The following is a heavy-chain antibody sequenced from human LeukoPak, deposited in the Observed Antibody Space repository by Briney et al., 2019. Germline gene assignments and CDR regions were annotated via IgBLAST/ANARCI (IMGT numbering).Heavy chain of an antibody. V-gene: IGHV3-9*01. CDR3: AKAWGVVLGGMDV. CDR2: ISLNSGSI. Sequence: GRSLRLSCAASGFTFDDYAMHWVRQAPGKGLEWVSGISLNSGSIGYADSVKGRFTISRDNAKNSLYLQMNSLRAEDTALYYCAKAWGVVLGGMDVWGQGTTVTVSS. D-gene: IGHD3-10*01. CDR1: GFTFDDYA. J-gene: IGHJ6*02.